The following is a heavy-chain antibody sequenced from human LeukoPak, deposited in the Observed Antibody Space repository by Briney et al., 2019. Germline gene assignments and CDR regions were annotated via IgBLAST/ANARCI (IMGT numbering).Heavy chain of an antibody. V-gene: IGHV4-39*07. CDR2: IYYSGST. D-gene: IGHD6-19*01. Sequence: SETLSLTCTVSGGSISGTSYYWGWIRQPPGKGLEWIGSIYYSGSTYYNPSLKSRVTISVDTSNNQFSLRLSSVTAADTAVYYCARRLAHSTGFDPWGQGTLVTVSS. J-gene: IGHJ5*02. CDR3: ARRLAHSTGFDP. CDR1: GGSISGTSYY.